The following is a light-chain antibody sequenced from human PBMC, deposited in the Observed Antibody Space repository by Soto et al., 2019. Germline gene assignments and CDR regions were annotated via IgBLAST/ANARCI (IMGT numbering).Light chain of an antibody. Sequence: QAVVTQSPSASASLGASVKLTCTLSSGHNTYAVAWHQQQPEKCPRFLMKVNSDGSHNKGDGIPERFSGSSSGTERSLTISSLQSEDEADYYCQTWGIGIQVFGGGTKLTVL. CDR1: SGHNTYA. CDR2: VNSDGSH. J-gene: IGLJ2*01. CDR3: QTWGIGIQV. V-gene: IGLV4-69*01.